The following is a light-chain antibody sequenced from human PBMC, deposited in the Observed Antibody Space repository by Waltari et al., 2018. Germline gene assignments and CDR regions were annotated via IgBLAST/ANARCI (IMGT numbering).Light chain of an antibody. CDR3: QSCDTSLSGVI. V-gene: IGLV1-40*01. J-gene: IGLJ2*01. CDR1: SSNIGAGYD. CDR2: GNS. Sequence: QSVLTQPPSVSGAPGQRVTISCTGSSSNIGAGYDVHWYQQLPGIAPKLVIFGNSNRPSGVPDRFSGSKSGTSASLAITGLQAEDEADYYCQSCDTSLSGVIFGGGTKLAVL.